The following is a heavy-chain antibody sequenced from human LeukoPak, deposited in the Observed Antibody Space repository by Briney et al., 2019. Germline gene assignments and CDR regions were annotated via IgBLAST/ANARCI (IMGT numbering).Heavy chain of an antibody. CDR2: INPNSGGT. Sequence: GASVKVSCKASGYTFTGYYMHWVRQAPGQGLEWMGWINPNSGGTNYAQKFQGRVTMTRDTSISTAYMELSRLRSDDTAVYYCARGHSPYYYDSSGYYYIDYWGQGTLVTVSS. D-gene: IGHD3-22*01. J-gene: IGHJ4*02. CDR1: GYTFTGYY. V-gene: IGHV1-2*02. CDR3: ARGHSPYYYDSSGYYYIDY.